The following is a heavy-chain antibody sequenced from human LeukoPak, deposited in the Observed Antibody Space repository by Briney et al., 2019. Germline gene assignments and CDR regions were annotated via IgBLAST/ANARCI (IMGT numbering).Heavy chain of an antibody. Sequence: GGSLRLSCAASGFTFDDYAMHWVRQAPGKGLEWVSLISWDGGSTYYADSVKGRFTISRDNSKNSLYLQMNSLRAEDTALYYCAKDLSGYDIPPQPEYYYYGMDVWGQGTTVTVSS. CDR1: GFTFDDYA. V-gene: IGHV3-43D*03. CDR2: ISWDGGST. J-gene: IGHJ6*02. CDR3: AKDLSGYDIPPQPEYYYYGMDV. D-gene: IGHD5-12*01.